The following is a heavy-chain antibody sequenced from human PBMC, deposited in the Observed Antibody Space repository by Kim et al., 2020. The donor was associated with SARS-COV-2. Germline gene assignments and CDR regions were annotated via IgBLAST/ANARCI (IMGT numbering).Heavy chain of an antibody. D-gene: IGHD1-26*01. CDR1: GFTFSSYW. CDR2: ISSDGSST. CDR3: ARDVGASLLFDY. J-gene: IGHJ4*02. Sequence: GGSLRLSCAASGFTFSSYWMHWVRQAPGKGLVWVSRISSDGSSTSYADPVKGRFTISRDNAKNTLYLQMNSLRAEDTAVYYCARDVGASLLFDYRGQGTLVTVSS. V-gene: IGHV3-74*01.